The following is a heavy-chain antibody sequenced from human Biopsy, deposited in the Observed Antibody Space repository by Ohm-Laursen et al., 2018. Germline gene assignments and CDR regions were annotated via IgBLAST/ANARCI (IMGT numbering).Heavy chain of an antibody. D-gene: IGHD2-15*01. CDR3: AKGQDLRGGAEYFQH. CDR1: GYTFTGQY. J-gene: IGHJ1*01. V-gene: IGHV1-2*02. Sequence: SAKVSCKASGYTFTGQYLHWVRQVPGHGLEWMGWINPHSGTTKFAQDFQGRVTMTRDTPITTAYMELRRLRSDDPAVYYCAKGQDLRGGAEYFQHWGQGALVTVSS. CDR2: INPHSGTT.